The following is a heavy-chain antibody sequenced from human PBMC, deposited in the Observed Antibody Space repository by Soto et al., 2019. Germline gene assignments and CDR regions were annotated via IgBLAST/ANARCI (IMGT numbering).Heavy chain of an antibody. CDR2: IYYSGST. V-gene: IGHV4-39*01. CDR1: GGSISSSSYY. CDR3: ARHPRTGTDPPPYYYYFDV. Sequence: SETLSLTCTVSGGSISSSSYYWGWIRQPPGKGLEWIGSIYYSGSTYYNPSLKSRVTISVDTSKNQFSLKLSSVTAADTAVYYCARHPRTGTDPPPYYYYFDVWGKGTTVTVS. J-gene: IGHJ6*03. D-gene: IGHD1-1*01.